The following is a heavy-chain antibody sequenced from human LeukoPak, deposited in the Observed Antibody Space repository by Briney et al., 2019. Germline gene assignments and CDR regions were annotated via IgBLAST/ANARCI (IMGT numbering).Heavy chain of an antibody. V-gene: IGHV1-46*01. Sequence: ASVKVSCKASGYTFTSYYMHWVRQAPGQGLEWMGIISPSGGSTSYAQKFQGRVTMTRDTSTSTVYMELSSLRSEDTAVYYCARGGGGLYYYDSSGYYAYWGQGTLVTVSS. J-gene: IGHJ4*02. CDR1: GYTFTSYY. CDR3: ARGGGGLYYYDSSGYYAY. CDR2: ISPSGGST. D-gene: IGHD3-22*01.